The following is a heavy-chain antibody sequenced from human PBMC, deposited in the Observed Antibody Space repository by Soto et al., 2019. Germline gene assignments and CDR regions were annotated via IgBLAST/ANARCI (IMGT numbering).Heavy chain of an antibody. V-gene: IGHV1-24*01. CDR3: ATNNPAALTLDYYYGMDV. Sequence: GASVKVSCKVSGYTLTELSMHWVRQAPGKGLEWMGGFDPEDGETIYAQKFQGRVTMTEDTSTDTAYMELSSLRSEDTAVYYCATNNPAALTLDYYYGMDVWGQGTTVTVS. J-gene: IGHJ6*02. CDR2: FDPEDGET. CDR1: GYTLTELS. D-gene: IGHD2-2*01.